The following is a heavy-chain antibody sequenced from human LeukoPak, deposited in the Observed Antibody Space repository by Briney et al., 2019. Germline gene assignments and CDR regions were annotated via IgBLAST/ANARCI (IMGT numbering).Heavy chain of an antibody. V-gene: IGHV3-74*01. J-gene: IGHJ4*02. CDR3: AKDRVTMVRAYFDY. CDR1: GFTFSSYW. D-gene: IGHD3-10*01. CDR2: INSDGSST. Sequence: GGSLRLSCAASGFTFSSYWMHWVRQAPGKGLVWVSRINSDGSSTSYADSVKGRFTISRDNAKNTLYLQMNSLRAEDTAVYYCAKDRVTMVRAYFDYWGQGTLVTVSS.